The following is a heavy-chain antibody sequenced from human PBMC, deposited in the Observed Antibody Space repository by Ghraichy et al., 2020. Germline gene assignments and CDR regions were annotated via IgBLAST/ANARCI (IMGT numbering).Heavy chain of an antibody. CDR2: IYYSGST. J-gene: IGHJ4*02. CDR1: GGSISSSSYY. Sequence: SQTLSLTYTVSGGSISSSSYYWGWIRQPPGKGLEWIGSIYYSGSTYYNPSLKSRVTISVDTSKNQFSLKLSSVTAADTAVYYCARLWELLRCFDYWGQGTLVTVSS. D-gene: IGHD1-26*01. V-gene: IGHV4-39*01. CDR3: ARLWELLRCFDY.